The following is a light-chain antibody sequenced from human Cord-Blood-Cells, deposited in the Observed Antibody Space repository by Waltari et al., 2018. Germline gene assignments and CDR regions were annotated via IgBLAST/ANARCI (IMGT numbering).Light chain of an antibody. CDR1: SSDVGGYNY. J-gene: IGLJ3*02. V-gene: IGLV2-14*01. Sequence: QSALTQPASVSGSPGQWITISCTGTSSDVGGYNYVSWYQQHPGKAPKLMIYDVSKRPSGVSNRFSGSKSGNTASLTISGLQAEDEADYYCSSYTSSSTWVFGGGTKLTVL. CDR3: SSYTSSSTWV. CDR2: DVS.